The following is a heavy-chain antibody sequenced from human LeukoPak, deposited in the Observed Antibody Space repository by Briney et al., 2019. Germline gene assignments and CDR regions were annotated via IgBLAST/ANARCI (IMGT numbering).Heavy chain of an antibody. CDR2: ISSSGNSI. CDR1: GFTFSDYY. D-gene: IGHD6-19*01. CDR3: AREQSAVAGTHFDY. V-gene: IGHV3-11*04. J-gene: IGHJ4*02. Sequence: GGSLRLSCAASGFTFSDYYMSWIRQAPGKGLEWVSYISSSGNSIYYADSVKGRFTLSRDNAKNSLYLQMNGLRAEDTAVYYCAREQSAVAGTHFDYWGQGTLVTVSS.